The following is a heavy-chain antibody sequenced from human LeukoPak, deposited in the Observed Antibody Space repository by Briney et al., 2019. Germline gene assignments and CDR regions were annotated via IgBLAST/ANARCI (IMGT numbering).Heavy chain of an antibody. CDR2: IYYSGST. J-gene: IGHJ4*02. V-gene: IGHV4-31*03. Sequence: SQTLSLTCTVSGGSISSGGYYWRWIRQHPGKGLEWIGYIYYSGSTYYNPSLKSRVTISVDTSKNQFSLKLSSVTAADTAVYYCARFQVSPYYFDYWGQGTLVTVSS. CDR3: ARFQVSPYYFDY. CDR1: GGSISSGGYY.